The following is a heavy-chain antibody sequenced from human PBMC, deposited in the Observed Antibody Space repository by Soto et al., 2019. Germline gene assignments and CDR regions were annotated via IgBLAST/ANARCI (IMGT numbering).Heavy chain of an antibody. V-gene: IGHV4-61*01. CDR1: GGSVSNKTYY. Sequence: SETLSLTCSVSGGSVSNKTYYWSWIRQPPGKRLEWIGYVYYSGTTNYNPSLKSRVTISVDLSKNQFSLRLSSVTTADTALYYCARTTAGHNTPRSRYFFDYWGQGTLVTVAS. D-gene: IGHD4-17*01. J-gene: IGHJ4*02. CDR2: VYYSGTT. CDR3: ARTTAGHNTPRSRYFFDY.